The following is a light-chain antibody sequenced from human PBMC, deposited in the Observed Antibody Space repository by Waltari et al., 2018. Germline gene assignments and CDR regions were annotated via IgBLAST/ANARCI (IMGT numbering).Light chain of an antibody. V-gene: IGKV1-39*01. J-gene: IGKJ3*01. CDR2: AAA. CDR3: QQSYETPLT. CDR1: QGLSSS. Sequence: RSSQGLSSSLNGYQQKPGHAPKLLIYAAANLQGGVPSRIRGSGSGTDFTLTISSLQPEDFATYFCQQSYETPLTFGPGTKVDVK.